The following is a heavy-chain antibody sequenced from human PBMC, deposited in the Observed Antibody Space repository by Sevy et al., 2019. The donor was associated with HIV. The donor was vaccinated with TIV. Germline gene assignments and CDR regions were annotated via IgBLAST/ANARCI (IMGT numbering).Heavy chain of an antibody. Sequence: ASVKVSCKASGGTFRNYAINWVRQAPGQGLEWMGAIIPIFGTTNYAQKFQGRLTITADGSTNTDYMELSSLRSEDTAIYDCAKSGGYNWNYFYFDYWGQGALVTVSS. CDR1: GGTFRNYA. J-gene: IGHJ4*02. D-gene: IGHD1-7*01. CDR3: AKSGGYNWNYFYFDY. V-gene: IGHV1-69*13. CDR2: IIPIFGTT.